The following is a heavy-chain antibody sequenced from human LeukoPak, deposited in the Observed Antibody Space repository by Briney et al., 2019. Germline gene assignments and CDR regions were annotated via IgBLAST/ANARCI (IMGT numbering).Heavy chain of an antibody. CDR3: ARDLAAAGWTYYYYGMDI. J-gene: IGHJ6*02. CDR2: IKQDGSEK. V-gene: IGHV3-7*01. CDR1: GFTFGSYG. Sequence: PGGSLRLSCAASGFTFGSYGMSWVRQAPGKGLEWVANIKQDGSEKYYVDSVKGRFTISRDNAKNSLYLQMNSLRAEDTAVYYCARDLAAAGWTYYYYGMDIWGQGTTVTVSS. D-gene: IGHD6-13*01.